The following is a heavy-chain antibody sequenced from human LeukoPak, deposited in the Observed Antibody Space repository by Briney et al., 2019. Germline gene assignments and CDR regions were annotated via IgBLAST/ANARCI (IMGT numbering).Heavy chain of an antibody. CDR1: GGSISSSSYY. J-gene: IGHJ6*02. D-gene: IGHD3-22*01. CDR2: IYYSGST. Sequence: SETLSLTCTVSGGSISSSSYYWGWIRQPPGKGLEWIGYIYYSGSTYYNPSLKSRVTISVDTSKNQFSLKLSSVTAADTAVYYCARESSGYLRQNYGMDVWGQGTTVTVSS. CDR3: ARESSGYLRQNYGMDV. V-gene: IGHV4-31*03.